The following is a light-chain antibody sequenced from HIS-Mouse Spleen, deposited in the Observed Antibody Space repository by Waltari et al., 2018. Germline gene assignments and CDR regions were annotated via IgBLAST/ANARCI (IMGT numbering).Light chain of an antibody. J-gene: IGKJ1*01. CDR1: QGISSY. CDR2: AAS. V-gene: IGKV1-8*01. CDR3: QQYHSYPWT. Sequence: AIRLTHSPSSFPASTGDRATITCRASQGISSYLAWYQQKPGKAPKLLIYAASTLQSGVPSRFSGSGSGTDFTLTISCLQSEDFATYYCQQYHSYPWTFGQGTKVEIK.